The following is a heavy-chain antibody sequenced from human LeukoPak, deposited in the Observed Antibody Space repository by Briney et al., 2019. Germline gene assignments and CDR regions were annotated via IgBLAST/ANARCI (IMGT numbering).Heavy chain of an antibody. CDR3: ASYDHGDFDY. J-gene: IGHJ4*02. D-gene: IGHD3-3*01. Sequence: SVKVSCKASGGTFSSYAISWVRQAPGQGLEWMGGIIPIFGTANYAQKFQGRVTITTDESTSTAYMELSSLRSEDAAVYYCASYDHGDFDYWGQGTLVTVSS. CDR2: IIPIFGTA. CDR1: GGTFSSYA. V-gene: IGHV1-69*05.